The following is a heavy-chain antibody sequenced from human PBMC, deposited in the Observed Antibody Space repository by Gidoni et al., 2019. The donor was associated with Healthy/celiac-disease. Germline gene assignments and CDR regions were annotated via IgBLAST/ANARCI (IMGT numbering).Heavy chain of an antibody. CDR3: ASHELNVGWFDP. V-gene: IGHV4-39*01. J-gene: IGHJ5*02. D-gene: IGHD1-26*01. CDR2: IYYSGST. Sequence: QLQLQESGPGLVKPSETLSLTCTVSGGSISSSSYYWGWIRQPPGKGLEWIGSIYYSGSTYYNPSLKSRVTISVDTSKNQFSLKLSSVTAADTAVYYCASHELNVGWFDPWGQGTLVTVSS. CDR1: GGSISSSSYY.